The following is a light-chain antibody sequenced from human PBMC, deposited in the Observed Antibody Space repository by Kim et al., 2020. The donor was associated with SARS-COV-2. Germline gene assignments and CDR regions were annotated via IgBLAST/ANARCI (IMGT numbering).Light chain of an antibody. V-gene: IGKV3-20*01. CDR1: QSVSSSY. Sequence: DIVLTQSPGTLSLSPGERATLSCGASQSVSSSYLAWYQQKPGQAPKLLIYGTSTRATGTPDRFSGSGSGTDFTLTIGRLEPEDFAVYYCQQYDNSPPLTFGGGTKVDIK. CDR2: GTS. CDR3: QQYDNSPPLT. J-gene: IGKJ4*01.